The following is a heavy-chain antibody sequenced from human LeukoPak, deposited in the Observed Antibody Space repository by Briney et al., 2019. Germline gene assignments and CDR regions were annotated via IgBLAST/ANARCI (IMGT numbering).Heavy chain of an antibody. D-gene: IGHD4-17*01. Sequence: SETLSLTCTVSGDSISSSNYYWGWIRQPPGKGLEWIGSIYYSGSTYYNPSLKSRVTISVDKSKNQFSLKLSSVTAADTAVYYCARVGLLTVTTLFAFDIWGQGTMVTVSS. CDR2: IYYSGST. CDR1: GDSISSSNYY. V-gene: IGHV4-39*07. J-gene: IGHJ3*02. CDR3: ARVGLLTVTTLFAFDI.